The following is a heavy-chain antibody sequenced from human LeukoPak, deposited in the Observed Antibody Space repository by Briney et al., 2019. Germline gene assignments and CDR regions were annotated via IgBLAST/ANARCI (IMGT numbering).Heavy chain of an antibody. CDR1: GFTFSSYW. CDR3: AGSLAYCGGDCRLGDY. V-gene: IGHV3-7*01. J-gene: IGHJ4*02. CDR2: IKQDGSEK. D-gene: IGHD2-21*02. Sequence: PGGSLRLSCAAPGFTFSSYWMSWVRQAPGKGLEWVANIKQDGSEKYYVDSVKGRLTISRDNAKNSPYLQMNSLRVEDTAVYYCAGSLAYCGGDCRLGDYWGQGTLVTVSS.